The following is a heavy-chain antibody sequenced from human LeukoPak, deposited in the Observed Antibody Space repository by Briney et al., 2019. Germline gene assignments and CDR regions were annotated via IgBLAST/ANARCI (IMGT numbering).Heavy chain of an antibody. D-gene: IGHD2-2*01. J-gene: IGHJ5*02. V-gene: IGHV4-34*01. CDR3: ARGIVVVPAAQHWFDP. CDR1: GGSISSYY. Sequence: PSETLSLTCTVSGGSISSYYWSWIRQPPGKGLEWIGEINHSGSTNYNPSLKSRVTISVDTSKNQFSLKLSSVTAADTAVYYCARGIVVVPAAQHWFDPWGQGTLVTVSS. CDR2: INHSGST.